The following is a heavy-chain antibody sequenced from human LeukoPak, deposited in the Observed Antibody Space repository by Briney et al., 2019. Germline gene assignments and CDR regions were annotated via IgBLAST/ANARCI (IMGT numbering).Heavy chain of an antibody. CDR3: AELGITMIGGV. J-gene: IGHJ6*04. D-gene: IGHD3-10*02. CDR1: GFTFSSYE. CDR2: ISSSGSTI. V-gene: IGHV3-48*03. Sequence: TGGSLRLSCAASGFTFSSYEMNWVRQAPGKGLQWVSYISSSGSTIYYADSLNGRFTISRYNAKNSLYLQMNSLRAEDTAVYYCAELGITMIGGVWGKGTTVTISS.